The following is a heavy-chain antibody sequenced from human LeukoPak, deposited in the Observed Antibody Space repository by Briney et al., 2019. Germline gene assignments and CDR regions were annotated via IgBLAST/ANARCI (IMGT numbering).Heavy chain of an antibody. Sequence: ASVKVSCKASGYTFTGYYIHWVRQPPGQGREGMGWINPNSGGTNHAQKFQGRVTVTRDRSISTAYLEPSSLRSEDADVYYCSRGLRTGTTGVWGQGTLVTVSS. D-gene: IGHD1-1*01. CDR2: INPNSGGT. CDR1: GYTFTGYY. CDR3: SRGLRTGTTGV. V-gene: IGHV1-2*02. J-gene: IGHJ4*02.